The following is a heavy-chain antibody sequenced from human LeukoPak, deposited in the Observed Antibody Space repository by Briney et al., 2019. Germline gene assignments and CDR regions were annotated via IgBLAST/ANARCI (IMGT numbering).Heavy chain of an antibody. CDR3: AADRRVYWSGGTCYLNWFDP. CDR2: ISSSSSTI. D-gene: IGHD2-15*01. J-gene: IGHJ5*02. Sequence: GGSLRLSCAASGFTFSSYSMNWVRQAPGKGLEWVSYISSSSSTIYYADSVKGRFTISRDNAKNSLYLQMNSLRDEDTAVYYCAADRRVYWSGGTCYLNWFDPWGQGTLVTVSS. CDR1: GFTFSSYS. V-gene: IGHV3-48*02.